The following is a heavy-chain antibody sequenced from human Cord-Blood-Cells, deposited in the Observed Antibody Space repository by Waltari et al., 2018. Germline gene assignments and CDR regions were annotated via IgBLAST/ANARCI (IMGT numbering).Heavy chain of an antibody. D-gene: IGHD6-13*01. J-gene: IGHJ6*02. CDR3: AREIIAAAGTYYGMDV. V-gene: IGHV4-38-2*02. Sequence: QVQLQESGPGLVTPSETLSLTCAVSGYSISSGYYWGWIRPPPGKGLEWIGSIYHSGSTYYNPSLKSRVTISVDTSKNQFSLKLSSVTAADTAVYYCAREIIAAAGTYYGMDVWGQGTTVTVSS. CDR2: IYHSGST. CDR1: GYSISSGYY.